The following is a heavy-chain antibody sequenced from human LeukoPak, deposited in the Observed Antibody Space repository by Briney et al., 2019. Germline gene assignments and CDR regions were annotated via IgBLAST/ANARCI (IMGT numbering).Heavy chain of an antibody. V-gene: IGHV4-39*07. CDR1: GGSVSSGSYY. CDR2: IYYSGST. Sequence: SETLSLTCTVSGGSVSSGSYYWGWIRQPPGKGLEWIGNIYYSGSTYYNPSLKSRVTISVETSKNQFSLKLSSVTAADTAVYYCARDGRFPPEVLPRYFDYWGQGTLVTISS. J-gene: IGHJ4*02. CDR3: ARDGRFPPEVLPRYFDY. D-gene: IGHD1-26*01.